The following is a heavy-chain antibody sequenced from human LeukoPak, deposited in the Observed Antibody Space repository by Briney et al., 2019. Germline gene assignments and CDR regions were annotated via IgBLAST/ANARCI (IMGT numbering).Heavy chain of an antibody. V-gene: IGHV4-59*11. CDR2: TYYSGST. Sequence: PSETLSLTCTVSGGSTSSHYWSWIRQPPGKGLEWIGLTYYSGSTNFNPSLKSRVTISLDTSKNQFSLKLRSVTAADTAVYYCARVLEDYDFWSGYVDYWGQGTLVTVSS. CDR3: ARVLEDYDFWSGYVDY. CDR1: GGSTSSHY. D-gene: IGHD3-3*01. J-gene: IGHJ4*02.